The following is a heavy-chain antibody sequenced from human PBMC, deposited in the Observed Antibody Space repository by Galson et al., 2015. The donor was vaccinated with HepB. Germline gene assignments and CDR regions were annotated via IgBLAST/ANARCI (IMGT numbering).Heavy chain of an antibody. J-gene: IGHJ4*02. Sequence: SVKVSCKASGYFFTHFGINWVRQAPGQGLEWMGWISADNGNTKYAQKFQGRVTMTTDTSTSTAYVEVRSLRSDDTAVYYCAREGLRGYYDSTGYFPFVYWGQGSLVTVSS. CDR1: GYFFTHFG. V-gene: IGHV1-18*01. CDR3: AREGLRGYYDSTGYFPFVY. D-gene: IGHD3-22*01. CDR2: ISADNGNT.